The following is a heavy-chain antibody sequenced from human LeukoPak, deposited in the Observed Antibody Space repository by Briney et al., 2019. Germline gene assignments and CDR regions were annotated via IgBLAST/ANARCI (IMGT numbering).Heavy chain of an antibody. CDR3: ARRSGSGRNPFHI. CDR2: INTNSGNT. CDR1: GYTFTTYD. Sequence: ASVKVSCKASGYTFTTYDINWVRQAPGQGLEWMGYINTNSGNTGYAWKFQGRVTITRTTSISTVYMELRSLRYEDTAVYYCARRSGSGRNPFHIWGHGTLVTVSS. J-gene: IGHJ3*02. D-gene: IGHD3-10*01. V-gene: IGHV1-8*03.